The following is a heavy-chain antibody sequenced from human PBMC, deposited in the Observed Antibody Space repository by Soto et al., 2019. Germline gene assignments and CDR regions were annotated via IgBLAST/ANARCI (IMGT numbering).Heavy chain of an antibody. CDR2: IFSSGTT. V-gene: IGHV4-30-4*02. D-gene: IGHD3-16*01. CDR3: TRVPSPFDFYYAMDV. CDR1: GDYIGSGNKR. Sequence: SETLFVTCSVPGDYIGSGNKRWSVIRQAPGTGLEWIGYIFSSGTTYYNPSLKSRLNMSLDTSQNQFSLKLNSVTAADTAVYFCTRVPSPFDFYYAMDVWGQGTTVAV. J-gene: IGHJ6*02.